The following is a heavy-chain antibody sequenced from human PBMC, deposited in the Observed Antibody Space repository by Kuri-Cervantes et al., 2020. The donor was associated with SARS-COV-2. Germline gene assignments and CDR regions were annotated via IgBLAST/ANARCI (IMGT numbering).Heavy chain of an antibody. CDR3: ARSCTYARCSEYFQH. Sequence: GESLKISCTASRFTFNTYAMSWVRQAPGKGLEWVSAISGSGGSTYYADSVKGRFTISRDISKNTVFLQMNRLRPEDTAAYYCARSCTYARCSEYFQHWGQGTLVTVSS. J-gene: IGHJ1*01. CDR2: ISGSGGST. V-gene: IGHV3-23*01. CDR1: RFTFNTYA. D-gene: IGHD2-8*01.